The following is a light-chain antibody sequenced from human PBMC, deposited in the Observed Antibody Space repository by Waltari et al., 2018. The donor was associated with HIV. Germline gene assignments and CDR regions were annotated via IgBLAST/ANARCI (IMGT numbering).Light chain of an antibody. V-gene: IGKV1-5*03. CDR1: QSISTW. CDR3: QHYDSYPFS. Sequence: DIQLTQSPSTLSASVGDRVTITCRASQSISTWLVWYQQKPGKAPSLLIYKASNLESGVPSRFSGSGFGTQFTLTISSLQTDDVATYYCQHYDSYPFSFGPGTKVDI. CDR2: KAS. J-gene: IGKJ3*01.